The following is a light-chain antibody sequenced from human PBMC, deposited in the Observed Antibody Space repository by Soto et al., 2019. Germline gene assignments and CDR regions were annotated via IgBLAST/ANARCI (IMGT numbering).Light chain of an antibody. V-gene: IGLV2-14*02. CDR1: SSDVGSHDL. J-gene: IGLJ1*01. Sequence: QSALTQPASVSGSPGQSIAISCTGTSSDVGSHDLVSWYQQQSGKVPKLIIYDVSSRPSGVSNRFSGSKSGNMASLTISGLQAEDEADYYCSSFTSTTTYVFGTGTKVTVL. CDR2: DVS. CDR3: SSFTSTTTYV.